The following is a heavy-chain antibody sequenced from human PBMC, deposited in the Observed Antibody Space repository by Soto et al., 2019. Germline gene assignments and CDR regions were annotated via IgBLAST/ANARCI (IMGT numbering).Heavy chain of an antibody. V-gene: IGHV4-39*07. D-gene: IGHD3-22*01. CDR3: ASSLNYYDSSGYSIDY. Sequence: SETLSLTCTVSGGSISSSSYYWGWIRQPPGKGLEWIGSIYYSGSTYYNPSLKSRVTISVDTSKNQFSLKLSSVTAADTAVYYCASSLNYYDSSGYSIDYWGQGTLVTVSS. CDR2: IYYSGST. CDR1: GGSISSSSYY. J-gene: IGHJ4*02.